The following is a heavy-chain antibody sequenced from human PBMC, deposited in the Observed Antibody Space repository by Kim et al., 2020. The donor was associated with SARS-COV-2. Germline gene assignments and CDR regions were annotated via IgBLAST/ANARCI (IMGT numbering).Heavy chain of an antibody. CDR2: ISGGGGST. Sequence: GGSLRLSCAASGFTFSSYAMSWVRQAPGKGLEWVSAISGGGGSTYYADSVKGRFTISRDNSKNTLYLQMNSLRAEDTAVYYCAKDSHYDSSGYSRFDPWGQGTLVTVSS. CDR1: GFTFSSYA. D-gene: IGHD3-22*01. CDR3: AKDSHYDSSGYSRFDP. V-gene: IGHV3-23*01. J-gene: IGHJ5*02.